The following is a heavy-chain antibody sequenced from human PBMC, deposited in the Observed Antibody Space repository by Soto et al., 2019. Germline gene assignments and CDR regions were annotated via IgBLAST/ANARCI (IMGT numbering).Heavy chain of an antibody. CDR2: ISGTGDST. CDR1: GFTFSSYP. V-gene: IGHV3-23*01. D-gene: IGHD3-22*01. Sequence: QPGGSLRLSCAASGFTFSSYPMSWVRQAPGKGLEWVSAISGTGDSTYYADSVKGRFTISRDNSKNTLYLQINSLRAEDTAVYYSAKDRDSSGYYYRNYWGQGT. J-gene: IGHJ4*02. CDR3: AKDRDSSGYYYRNY.